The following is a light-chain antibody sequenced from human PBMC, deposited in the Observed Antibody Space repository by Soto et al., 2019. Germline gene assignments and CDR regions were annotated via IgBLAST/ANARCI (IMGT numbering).Light chain of an antibody. CDR1: SSDVGDYNY. Sequence: QSALTQPASVSGSPGQSITISCTGISSDVGDYNYVPWYQQHPGKAPKLMIYEVSNRPSGVSSRFSGSKSGNTASLTISGLQAEDEADYYCNSYTSSGTYVFGTGTKVTVL. J-gene: IGLJ1*01. CDR2: EVS. CDR3: NSYTSSGTYV. V-gene: IGLV2-14*01.